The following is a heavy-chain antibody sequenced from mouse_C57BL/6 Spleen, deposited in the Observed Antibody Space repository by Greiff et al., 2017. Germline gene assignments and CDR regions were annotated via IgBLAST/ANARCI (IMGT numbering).Heavy chain of an antibody. J-gene: IGHJ2*01. D-gene: IGHD4-1*01. CDR3: ARRVAGTGGDYFDY. CDR1: GYAFSSSW. Sequence: VQLQQSGPELVKPGASVKISCKASGYAFSSSWMNWVKQRPGKGLEWIGRIYPGDGDTNYNGKFKGKATLTADKSSSTAYMQLSSLTSEDSAVYFCARRVAGTGGDYFDYWGQGTTLTVSS. V-gene: IGHV1-82*01. CDR2: IYPGDGDT.